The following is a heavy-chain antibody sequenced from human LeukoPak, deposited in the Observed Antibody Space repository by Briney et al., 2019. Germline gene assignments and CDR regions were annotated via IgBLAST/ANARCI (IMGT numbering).Heavy chain of an antibody. CDR3: STLLH. Sequence: GGSLRLSCAASGFTFTNAWMNWVRQAPGKGLEWVGRIKSNSDGGTTDYAAPVKGRFTISRDDSKHTVYLQMDSLKIEDTAVYYCSTLLHWGQGALVTVSS. J-gene: IGHJ4*02. CDR1: GFTFTNAW. CDR2: IKSNSDGGTT. V-gene: IGHV3-15*07.